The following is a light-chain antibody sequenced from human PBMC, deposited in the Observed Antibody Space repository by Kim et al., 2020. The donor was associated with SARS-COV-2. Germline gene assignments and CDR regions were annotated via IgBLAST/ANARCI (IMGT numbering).Light chain of an antibody. J-gene: IGLJ1*01. Sequence: QSALTQPASVSASPGQTITISCTGSNSDIGDHNYVSWYQYHPGEAPKLMIYDVTKRPSGLSNRFSGSKSGTTASLTISGLQAEDEATYYCISYTTINTPYVFGTGTKVTVL. V-gene: IGLV2-14*03. CDR3: ISYTTINTPYV. CDR1: NSDIGDHNY. CDR2: DVT.